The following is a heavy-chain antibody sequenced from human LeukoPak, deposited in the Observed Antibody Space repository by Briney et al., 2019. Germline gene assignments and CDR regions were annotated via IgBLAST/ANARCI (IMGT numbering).Heavy chain of an antibody. CDR2: IYYSGST. Sequence: SETLSLTCTVSGGSISSSSYYRSWIRQPPGKGLEWIGYIYYSGSTNYNPSLKSRVTISVDTSKNQFSLKLSSVTAADTAVYYCARGQDEYYYDSSGYPGYFQHWGQGTLVTVSS. J-gene: IGHJ1*01. D-gene: IGHD3-22*01. CDR3: ARGQDEYYYDSSGYPGYFQH. CDR1: GGSISSSSYY. V-gene: IGHV4-61*01.